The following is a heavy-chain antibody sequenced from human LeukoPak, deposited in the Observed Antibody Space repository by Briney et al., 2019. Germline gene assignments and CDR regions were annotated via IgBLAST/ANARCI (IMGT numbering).Heavy chain of an antibody. CDR3: ASPSYGAGRYGMDV. D-gene: IGHD3-10*01. J-gene: IGHJ6*02. V-gene: IGHV3-48*02. CDR1: GFTFSRNG. Sequence: GGSLRLSCAAFGFTFSRNGMNWVRQAPGKGLEWVSFISSSSSTIYYADSVKGRFTISRDNSENSLYLQMNSLRDEDTAVYYCASPSYGAGRYGMDVWGQGTTVTVSS. CDR2: ISSSSSTI.